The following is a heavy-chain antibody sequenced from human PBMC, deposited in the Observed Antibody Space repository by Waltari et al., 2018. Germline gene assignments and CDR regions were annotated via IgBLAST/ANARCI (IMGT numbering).Heavy chain of an antibody. CDR2: FDPEEGET. Sequence: QVQLEQSGAEVKKPGASVKVSCKVSGYTLTQLSMHWVRQAPGKGLEWMGGFDPEEGETIYAQKFQGRVTMTEDTYTDTGYMELSSLRSEDTAVYYCATAADVWGHNYYYLDVWGKGTTVTISS. J-gene: IGHJ6*03. V-gene: IGHV1-24*01. CDR1: GYTLTQLS. D-gene: IGHD3-16*01. CDR3: ATAADVWGHNYYYLDV.